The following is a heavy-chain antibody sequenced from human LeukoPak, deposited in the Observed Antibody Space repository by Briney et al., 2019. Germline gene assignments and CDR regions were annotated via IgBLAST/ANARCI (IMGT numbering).Heavy chain of an antibody. CDR1: GGSLSSYY. J-gene: IGHJ4*02. Sequence: SETLSLTCTVSGGSLSSYYWSWIRQPPGKGLEWIGYIYYSGSTNYNPSLKSRVTISVDTSKNQFSLKLSSVTAADTAVYYCARYRRDSSGRYEYDYWGQGTLVTVSS. CDR2: IYYSGST. D-gene: IGHD6-19*01. V-gene: IGHV4-59*01. CDR3: ARYRRDSSGRYEYDY.